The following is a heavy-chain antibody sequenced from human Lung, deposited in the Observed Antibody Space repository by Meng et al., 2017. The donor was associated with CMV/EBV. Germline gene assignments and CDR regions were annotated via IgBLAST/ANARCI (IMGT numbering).Heavy chain of an antibody. CDR3: ARDVNSRSGYVYYYYGMDV. Sequence: SXXVSXKASGYTFGGHYMHWVRQAPGQGLEWMGWINPNSGGTNYAQKFQGRVTMTRDTSINTAYMELSRLRSDDTAVYYCARDVNSRSGYVYYYYGMDVXGQGXTVTVSS. CDR1: GYTFGGHY. CDR2: INPNSGGT. V-gene: IGHV1-2*02. D-gene: IGHD3-3*01. J-gene: IGHJ6*02.